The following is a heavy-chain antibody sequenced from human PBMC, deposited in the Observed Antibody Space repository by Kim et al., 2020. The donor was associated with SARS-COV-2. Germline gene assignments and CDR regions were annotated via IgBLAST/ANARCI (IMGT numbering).Heavy chain of an antibody. D-gene: IGHD3-22*01. Sequence: GGSLRLSCAASRFTFSSYTMNWVRQAPGKGLEWVSSITCSRSYIYYADSVKGRFTISRDNAKNSLYLQMNSLRAEDTAVYYCARDGAAYYDSSGTEAFDFWGQGTLVTVSS. CDR3: ARDGAAYYDSSGTEAFDF. J-gene: IGHJ3*01. V-gene: IGHV3-21*01. CDR2: ITCSRSYI. CDR1: RFTFSSYT.